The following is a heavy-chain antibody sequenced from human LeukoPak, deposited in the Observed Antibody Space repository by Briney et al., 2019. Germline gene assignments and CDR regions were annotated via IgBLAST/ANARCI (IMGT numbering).Heavy chain of an antibody. Sequence: GGSLRLSCAGSGFTFSEYYVSWVRQAPGKGLEWVSAISGSGGSTYYADSVKGRFTISRDNSKNTLYLQMNSLRAEDTAVYYCAKNSYYYDSSGYSYGYYFDYWGQGTLVTVSS. CDR3: AKNSYYYDSSGYSYGYYFDY. D-gene: IGHD3-22*01. CDR2: ISGSGGST. V-gene: IGHV3-23*01. CDR1: GFTFSEYY. J-gene: IGHJ4*02.